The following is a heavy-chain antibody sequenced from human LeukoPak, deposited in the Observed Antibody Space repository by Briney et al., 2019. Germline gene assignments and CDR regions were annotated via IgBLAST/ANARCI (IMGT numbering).Heavy chain of an antibody. CDR2: IYYSGST. D-gene: IGHD1-26*01. CDR3: ARHATSVLRGSGSYFDY. J-gene: IGHJ4*02. V-gene: IGHV4-59*08. Sequence: PSETLSLTCTVSGGSISSYYWSWIRQPPGKGLEWIGYIYYSGSTNYNPSLKSRVTISVDTSKNQFSLKLSSVTAADTAVYYCARHATSVLRGSGSYFDYWGQGTLVTVSS. CDR1: GGSISSYY.